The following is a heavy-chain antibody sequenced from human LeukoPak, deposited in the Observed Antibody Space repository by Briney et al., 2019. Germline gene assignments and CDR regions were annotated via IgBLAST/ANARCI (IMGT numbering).Heavy chain of an antibody. CDR3: ARLGSGSTLDC. J-gene: IGHJ4*02. CDR2: IYSGGST. D-gene: IGHD3-10*01. V-gene: IGHV3-53*01. CDR1: GFTVSSNY. Sequence: GGSLRLSCAASGFTVSSNYMSWVRQAPGKGLEWVSVIYSGGSTYYADSVKGRFTISRDNSKNTLYLQMNSLRAEDTAVYYCARLGSGSTLDCWGQGILVTVSS.